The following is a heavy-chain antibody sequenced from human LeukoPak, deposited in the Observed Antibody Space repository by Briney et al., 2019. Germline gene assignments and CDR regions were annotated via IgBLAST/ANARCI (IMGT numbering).Heavy chain of an antibody. V-gene: IGHV1-46*01. D-gene: IGHD6-19*01. CDR1: GYTFTSYY. Sequence: ASVKVSCKASGYTFTSYYMHWVRQAPGQGLEWMGIINPSGGSTSYAQKFQGRVTMTRDMSTSTVYMELSSLRSEDTAVYYCARVSSGRYYFDYWGQGTLVTVSS. CDR2: INPSGGST. CDR3: ARVSSGRYYFDY. J-gene: IGHJ4*02.